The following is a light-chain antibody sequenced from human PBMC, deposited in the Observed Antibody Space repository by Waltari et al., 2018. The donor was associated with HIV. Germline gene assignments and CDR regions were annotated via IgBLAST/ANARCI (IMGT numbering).Light chain of an antibody. J-gene: IGLJ2*01. V-gene: IGLV7-46*01. CDR1: TGAVTSGHC. CDR2: DTT. CDR3: LLSFNGVVV. Sequence: QAVVTQEPSLTVSPGGTVTLTCASSTGAVTSGHCPYWFQRRPGQTPKSLIYDTTDEHSWPPARFSGSLLGGKAALTLSGAQFEDEADYFCLLSFNGVVVFGGGTTLTVL.